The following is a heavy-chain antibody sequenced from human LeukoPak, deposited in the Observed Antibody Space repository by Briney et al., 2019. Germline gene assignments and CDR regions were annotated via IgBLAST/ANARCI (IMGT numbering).Heavy chain of an antibody. D-gene: IGHD4-23*01. CDR1: GFTFGKYW. Sequence: PGGSLRLSCVASGFTFGKYWMSWVRQAPGKGLEWVANIKLDGSEKNYVDSVKGRFTISRDNTKNSLYLQMNSLRAEDTAVFYCARGRGADYGGNSGYFDYWGQGTLVTVSS. J-gene: IGHJ4*02. CDR3: ARGRGADYGGNSGYFDY. CDR2: IKLDGSEK. V-gene: IGHV3-7*03.